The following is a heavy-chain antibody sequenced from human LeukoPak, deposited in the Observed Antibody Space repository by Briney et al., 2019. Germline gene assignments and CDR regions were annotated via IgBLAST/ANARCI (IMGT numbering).Heavy chain of an antibody. D-gene: IGHD4-17*01. CDR2: ISSSGSTI. J-gene: IGHJ4*02. Sequence: GGSLRLSCAASGFTFSSYEMNWVRQAPGKGLEWVSYISSSGSTIYYADSVKGRFTISRDNAKNSLYLQMNSLRAEDTAVYYCARDGDYLSACFDYWGQGTLVTVSS. V-gene: IGHV3-48*03. CDR1: GFTFSSYE. CDR3: ARDGDYLSACFDY.